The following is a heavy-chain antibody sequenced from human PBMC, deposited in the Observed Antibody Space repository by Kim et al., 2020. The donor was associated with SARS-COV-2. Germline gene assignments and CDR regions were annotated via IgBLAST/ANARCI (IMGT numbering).Heavy chain of an antibody. CDR3: ATQTSDIDY. D-gene: IGHD2-2*01. J-gene: IGHJ4*02. CDR1: GFTFTRYE. CDR2: ISRSGVTE. V-gene: IGHV3-48*03. Sequence: WGSLRLSCAASGFTFTRYEMIWIRQAPGKGLEWVSYISRSGVTEYYADSENGRFTISRDNAKMSLNLQMYSLGVEDMAVYYCATQTSDIDYFGQGTLVTV.